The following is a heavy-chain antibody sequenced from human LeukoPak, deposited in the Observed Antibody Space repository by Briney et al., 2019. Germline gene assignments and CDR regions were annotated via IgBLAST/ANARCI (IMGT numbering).Heavy chain of an antibody. Sequence: GSLRLACAGSGFTVSSNYMSWVRQAPGKGLEWVSVIYSGGRTYYADSVKGRFTISRDNSKNTLYLQMNSLRAEDTAVYYCARGTRALVPAADDAFDIWGQGTMVTVSS. CDR3: ARGTRALVPAADDAFDI. J-gene: IGHJ3*02. D-gene: IGHD2-2*01. CDR1: GFTVSSNY. CDR2: IYSGGRT. V-gene: IGHV3-66*02.